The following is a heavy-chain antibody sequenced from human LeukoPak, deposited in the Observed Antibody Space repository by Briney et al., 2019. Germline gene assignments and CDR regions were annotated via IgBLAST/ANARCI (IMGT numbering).Heavy chain of an antibody. CDR2: IKQDGSEK. CDR1: GFTFSSYW. J-gene: IGHJ4*02. CDR3: ARDHGLGSYYYGSGSYPEDY. Sequence: GGSLRLSCAASGFTFSSYWMSWVRQAPGKGLEWVANIKQDGSEKYYVDSVEGRFTISRDNAKNSLYLQMNSLRAEDTAVYYCARDHGLGSYYYGSGSYPEDYWGQGTLVTVSS. V-gene: IGHV3-7*01. D-gene: IGHD3-10*01.